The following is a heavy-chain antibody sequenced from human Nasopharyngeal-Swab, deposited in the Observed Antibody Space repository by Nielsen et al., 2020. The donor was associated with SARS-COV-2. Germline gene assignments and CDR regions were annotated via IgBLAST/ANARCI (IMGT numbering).Heavy chain of an antibody. CDR2: ITSSGSTI. V-gene: IGHV3-48*02. D-gene: IGHD5-18*01. CDR1: GFTFSSYS. Sequence: GESLKISCAASGFTFSSYSMNWVRQAPGKGLEWVSYITSSGSTIYYADSVKGRFTISRDNAKNSLYLQMNSLRDEDTAVYYCASNSGYSYGSPRDYWGQGTLVTVSS. J-gene: IGHJ4*02. CDR3: ASNSGYSYGSPRDY.